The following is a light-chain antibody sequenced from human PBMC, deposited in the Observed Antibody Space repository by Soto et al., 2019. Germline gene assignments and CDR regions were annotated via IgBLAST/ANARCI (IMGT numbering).Light chain of an antibody. Sequence: EIVLTQSPATLSLSPGERATLSCRASQSVSSYLAWYQQKPGQAPRLLSYDASTRATGVPARFSGSGSGADFTLTISSLQSEDVAVYYCQHYNYWPYTFGQGTKVDIK. CDR2: DAS. CDR1: QSVSSY. CDR3: QHYNYWPYT. V-gene: IGKV3-15*01. J-gene: IGKJ2*01.